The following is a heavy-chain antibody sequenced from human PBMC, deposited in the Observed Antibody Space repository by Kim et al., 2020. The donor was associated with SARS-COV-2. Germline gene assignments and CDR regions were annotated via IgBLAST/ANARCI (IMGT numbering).Heavy chain of an antibody. D-gene: IGHD3-3*01. CDR3: ATDTSVFGVVTPIDY. J-gene: IGHJ4*02. Sequence: SGKGRFTISRDNSKSTLYLRMNSLRAEDTAVYYCATDTSVFGVVTPIDYWGQGTLVTVSS. V-gene: IGHV3-30*07.